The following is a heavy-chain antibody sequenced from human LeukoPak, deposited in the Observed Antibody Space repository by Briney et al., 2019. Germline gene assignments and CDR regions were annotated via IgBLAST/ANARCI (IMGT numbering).Heavy chain of an antibody. CDR2: ISSSSSPI. Sequence: GGSLRLSCAASGFTFSTYSMNWVRQAPGKGLEWVSYISSSSSPIYSADSMRGRFTISRDNSKNTLYLLMNSLRAEDTAVYYCARGQRRHIDMAPSFDYWGQGTLVTVSS. J-gene: IGHJ4*02. D-gene: IGHD5-24*01. CDR3: ARGQRRHIDMAPSFDY. CDR1: GFTFSTYS. V-gene: IGHV3-48*01.